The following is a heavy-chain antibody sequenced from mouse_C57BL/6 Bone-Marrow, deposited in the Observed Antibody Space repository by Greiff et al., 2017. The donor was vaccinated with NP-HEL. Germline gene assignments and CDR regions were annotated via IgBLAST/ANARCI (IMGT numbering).Heavy chain of an antibody. D-gene: IGHD2-1*01. CDR1: GYTFTSYG. Sequence: QVQLKESGAELARPGASVKLSCKASGYTFTSYGISWVKQRTGQGLEWIGEIYPRSGNTYYNEKFKGKATLTADKSSSTAYMELRSLTSEDSAVYFCARNIYYRILFDYWGQGTTLTVSS. J-gene: IGHJ2*01. CDR3: ARNIYYRILFDY. V-gene: IGHV1-81*01. CDR2: IYPRSGNT.